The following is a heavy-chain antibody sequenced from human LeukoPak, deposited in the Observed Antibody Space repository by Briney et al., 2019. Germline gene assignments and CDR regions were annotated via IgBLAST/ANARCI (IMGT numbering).Heavy chain of an antibody. Sequence: SETLSLTCAVYGGSFSGYSWSWIRQPPGKGLEWIGEINHSGSTNYNASLKSRVTISVDTSKNQFSLKLSSVTAADTAVYYCARGGCSGGSCYSSWFDPWGQGTLVTVSS. V-gene: IGHV4-34*01. CDR3: ARGGCSGGSCYSSWFDP. CDR1: GGSFSGYS. J-gene: IGHJ5*02. CDR2: INHSGST. D-gene: IGHD2-15*01.